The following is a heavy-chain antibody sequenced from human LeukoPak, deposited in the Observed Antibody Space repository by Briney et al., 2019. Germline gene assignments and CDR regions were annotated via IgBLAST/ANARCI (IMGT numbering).Heavy chain of an antibody. CDR2: ISAYNGNT. CDR3: ARDLRRSSQWFDP. Sequence: GASVKVSCKASGYTFSSYCISCVVQAPGQGPEWIGWISAYNGNTDYAQDLQGRVTMTTDTSTSTAYMELRSLRSDDTAVYYCARDLRRSSQWFDPWGEGTLVTVSS. CDR1: GYTFSSYC. V-gene: IGHV1-18*01. J-gene: IGHJ5*02. D-gene: IGHD6-6*01.